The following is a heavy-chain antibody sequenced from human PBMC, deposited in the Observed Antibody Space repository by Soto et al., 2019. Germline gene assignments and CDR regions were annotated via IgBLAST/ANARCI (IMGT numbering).Heavy chain of an antibody. J-gene: IGHJ5*02. D-gene: IGHD2-15*01. CDR3: ARYIGYCRSGTCYREWFDP. V-gene: IGHV1-18*01. CDR1: GYTFTTHG. CDR2: VSGDNGHT. Sequence: QVQLVQCGAEVKKPGASVKVSCKASGYTFTTHGISWVRQAPGKGLEWMGWVSGDNGHTNYAQSLQGRVTITTDTSTNTAYMELRRLRSDDTAVYYCARYIGYCRSGTCYREWFDPWGQGNLVTVSS.